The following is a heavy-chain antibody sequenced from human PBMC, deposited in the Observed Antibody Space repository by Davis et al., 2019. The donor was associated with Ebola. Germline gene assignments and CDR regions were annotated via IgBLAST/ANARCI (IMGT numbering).Heavy chain of an antibody. D-gene: IGHD1-20*01. J-gene: IGHJ3*02. Sequence: GESLKISCKDSGNSFTSHWIGWVRQMPGKGLEWMGLIYTGDSDTRYSPSFRGQVTISADKSIKTAFLQWSSLKASDTAMYYCASLRRTITGMDDGFDIWGQGTKVTVSS. CDR3: ASLRRTITGMDDGFDI. CDR1: GNSFTSHW. V-gene: IGHV5-51*01. CDR2: IYTGDSDT.